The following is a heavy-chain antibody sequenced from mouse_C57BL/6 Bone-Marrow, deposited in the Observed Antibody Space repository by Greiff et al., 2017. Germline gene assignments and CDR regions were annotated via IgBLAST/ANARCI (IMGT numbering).Heavy chain of an antibody. CDR1: GFTFTDYY. CDR3: AGTSVVATPFWYFDV. CDR2: VYPYNGGT. D-gene: IGHD1-1*01. J-gene: IGHJ1*03. Sequence: VQLQQSGPVLVKPGPSVKISCKASGFTFTDYYMHWVKQSHGKSLEWIGLVYPYNGGTSYNQKFKGKATLTVDKSSSTAYMELNILTSEDSAVYYCAGTSVVATPFWYFDVWGTGTTVTVSS. V-gene: IGHV1-36*01.